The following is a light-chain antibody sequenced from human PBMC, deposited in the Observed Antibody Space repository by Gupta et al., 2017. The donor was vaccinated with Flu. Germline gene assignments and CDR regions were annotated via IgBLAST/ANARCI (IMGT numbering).Light chain of an antibody. J-gene: IGKJ1*01. V-gene: IGKV3-11*01. CDR3: QHRET. CDR1: QSVSSY. Sequence: EIVLTQSPATLSLSPGERATLSCRASQSVSSYLAWYQRKPGQAPRLLIYDASNRATGIPARFSGSGSGTDFTLTISSLEPEDFAVYYCQHRETFGQGTKVEIK. CDR2: DAS.